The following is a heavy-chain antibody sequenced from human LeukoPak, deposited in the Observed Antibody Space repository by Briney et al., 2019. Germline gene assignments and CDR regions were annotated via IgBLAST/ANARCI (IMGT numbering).Heavy chain of an antibody. CDR1: GFTFSSYW. V-gene: IGHV3-7*01. J-gene: IGHJ4*02. Sequence: GGSLRLSCAASGFTFSSYWMSWVRQAPGKGLEWVANIKQDGSEKYYVDSVKGRFTISRDNAKNSLYLQMNSLRAEDTAVYYCAREKYSSSSGRSDFDYWGQGTLVTVSS. CDR2: IKQDGSEK. D-gene: IGHD6-6*01. CDR3: AREKYSSSSGRSDFDY.